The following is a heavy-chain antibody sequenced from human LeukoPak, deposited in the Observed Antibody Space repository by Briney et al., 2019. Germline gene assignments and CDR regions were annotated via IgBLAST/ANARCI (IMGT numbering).Heavy chain of an antibody. D-gene: IGHD6-19*01. CDR3: AKDPAVAGPPNHFDY. CDR2: IWFDGSNE. Sequence: GRSLRLSCVASGFSFSNYGMHWVRQAPGTGLEWVAVIWFDGSNEDYADSVKGRFTISRDNSKNTLYLQMNSLRAEDTAVYYCAKDPAVAGPPNHFDYWGQGTLVTVSS. J-gene: IGHJ4*02. V-gene: IGHV3-33*06. CDR1: GFSFSNYG.